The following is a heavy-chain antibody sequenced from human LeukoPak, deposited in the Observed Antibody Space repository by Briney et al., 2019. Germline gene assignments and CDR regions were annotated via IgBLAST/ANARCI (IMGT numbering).Heavy chain of an antibody. CDR3: ARVYYQLLSAWFDP. D-gene: IGHD2-2*01. CDR2: IDYSANT. CDR1: DGSISSGDYY. Sequence: SETLSLTCTISDGSISSGDYYWSWIRQPPGKGLEWIGYIDYSANTYYNPSLKSRVTISADTPKNHFSLNVSSVTAADTAVYYCARVYYQLLSAWFDPWGQGTLVTISS. V-gene: IGHV4-30-4*01. J-gene: IGHJ5*02.